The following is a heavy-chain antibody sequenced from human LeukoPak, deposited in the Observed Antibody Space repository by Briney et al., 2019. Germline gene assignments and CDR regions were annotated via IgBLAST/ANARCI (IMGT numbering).Heavy chain of an antibody. CDR1: GYTFTSYY. D-gene: IGHD3-3*01. V-gene: IGHV1-46*03. CDR2: VNPSGGST. Sequence: ASVKVSCKASGYTFTSYYMHWVRQAPGQGLEWMGIVNPSGGSTSYAQKFQGRVTMTRDTSTSTVYMELSSLTSEDTAVYYCAVDFWSGYLDYWGQGTLVTVSS. J-gene: IGHJ4*02. CDR3: AVDFWSGYLDY.